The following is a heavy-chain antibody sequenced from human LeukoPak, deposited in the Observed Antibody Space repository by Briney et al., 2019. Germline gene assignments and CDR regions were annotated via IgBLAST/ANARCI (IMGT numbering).Heavy chain of an antibody. CDR2: FDPEDGET. CDR3: TTGKIYCSTTSCSDDY. Sequence: ASVKVSCKVSGYTLTELSMHWVRQAPGKGLEWMGGFDPEDGETIYAQKFQGRVTMTEDTSTDTAYMELSSLRSEDTAVYYCTTGKIYCSTTSCSDDYWGQGTLVTVSS. CDR1: GYTLTELS. J-gene: IGHJ4*02. V-gene: IGHV1-24*01. D-gene: IGHD2-2*01.